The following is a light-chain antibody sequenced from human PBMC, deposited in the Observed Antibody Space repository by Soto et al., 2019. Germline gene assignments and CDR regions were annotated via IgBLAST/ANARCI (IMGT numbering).Light chain of an antibody. J-gene: IGKJ1*01. V-gene: IGKV1-5*01. CDR1: QGISSW. Sequence: DIQMTQSPSSVSASVGDRVTISCRASQGISSWLAWYQQKPGKAPKVLIYDASSLKSGVPSRFSGSGSETEFTLTISSLQPDDLATYYCQQYNRYSRTFGQGTKVEIK. CDR2: DAS. CDR3: QQYNRYSRT.